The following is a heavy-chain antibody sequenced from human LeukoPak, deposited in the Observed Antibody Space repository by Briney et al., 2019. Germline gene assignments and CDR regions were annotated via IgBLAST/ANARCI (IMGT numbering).Heavy chain of an antibody. CDR2: INPNSGGT. J-gene: IGHJ6*02. Sequence: ASVKVSCKASGYTFTGYYVNWGRQAPGQGLEWMGRINPNSGGTKYAQKFQGRVTMTRDTSISTAYMELSRLRSDDTAVYYCAREDSNPKYYYYYGMDVWGQGTTVTVSS. D-gene: IGHD4-11*01. V-gene: IGHV1-2*06. CDR3: AREDSNPKYYYYYGMDV. CDR1: GYTFTGYY.